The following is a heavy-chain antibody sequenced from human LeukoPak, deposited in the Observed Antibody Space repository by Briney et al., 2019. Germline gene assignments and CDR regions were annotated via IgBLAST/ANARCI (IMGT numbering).Heavy chain of an antibody. D-gene: IGHD2-2*01. Sequence: GASVKVSCKASGYTFTSYDINWVRQATGQGLEWMGWMNPNSGNTGYAQKFQGRVTMTRNTSISTAYMELSSLRSEVTAVYYCARGGYCSSTSCIDYWGQGTLVTVSS. CDR1: GYTFTSYD. J-gene: IGHJ4*02. CDR3: ARGGYCSSTSCIDY. V-gene: IGHV1-8*01. CDR2: MNPNSGNT.